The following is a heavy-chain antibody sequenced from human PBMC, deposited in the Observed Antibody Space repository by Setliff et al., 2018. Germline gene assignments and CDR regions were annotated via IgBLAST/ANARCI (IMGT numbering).Heavy chain of an antibody. CDR3: VRVTSGRLDFDY. CDR2: MNPNSGNT. Sequence: GASVKVSCKASGYTFTNYDINWVRQAPGQGLEWVGWMNPNSGNTGCAQKFQDRVTITRNTSISTAYMELSSLRSEDTAVYYCVRVTSGRLDFDYWGQGTPVTVSS. V-gene: IGHV1-8*03. J-gene: IGHJ4*02. CDR1: GYTFTNYD. D-gene: IGHD6-19*01.